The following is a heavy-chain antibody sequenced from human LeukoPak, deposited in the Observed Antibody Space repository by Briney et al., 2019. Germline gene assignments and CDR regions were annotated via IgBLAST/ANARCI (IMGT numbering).Heavy chain of an antibody. Sequence: GGSLRLSCAASGFTFSSYAMSRVRQAPGKGLEWVSGISGSGGSTYYADSVKGRFTISRDNSKNTLYLQMNSLRAEDTAVYYCAKEGDYSSSWYGIWYFDYWGQGTLVTVSS. D-gene: IGHD6-13*01. CDR3: AKEGDYSSSWYGIWYFDY. J-gene: IGHJ4*02. V-gene: IGHV3-23*01. CDR1: GFTFSSYA. CDR2: ISGSGGST.